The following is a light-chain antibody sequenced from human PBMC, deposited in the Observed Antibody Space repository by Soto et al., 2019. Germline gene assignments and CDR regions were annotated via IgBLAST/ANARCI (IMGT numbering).Light chain of an antibody. Sequence: DIQMTQSPSTLSASVGDRVTITCRASQSISSWLAWYQQKPGKAPKLLIYDASSLESGVPSRFSGSGSGTEFPLTISSLQTDDFATYYCQQYDGYRFAQGPKVDIK. J-gene: IGKJ1*01. CDR1: QSISSW. CDR3: QQYDGYR. V-gene: IGKV1-5*01. CDR2: DAS.